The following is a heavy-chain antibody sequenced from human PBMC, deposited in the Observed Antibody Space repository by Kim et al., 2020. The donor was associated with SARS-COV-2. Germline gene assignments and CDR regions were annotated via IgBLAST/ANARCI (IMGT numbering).Heavy chain of an antibody. CDR1: GDSVSSNSAA. Sequence: SQTLSLTCAISGDSVSSNSAAWNWIRQSPSRGLEWLGRTYYRSKWYNDYAVSVKSRITINPDTSKNQFSLQLNSVTPEDTAVYYCARGWDFWSGYSPYYYYYRDVWGKGTTVTVSS. V-gene: IGHV6-1*01. J-gene: IGHJ6*03. CDR2: TYYRSKWYN. CDR3: ARGWDFWSGYSPYYYYYRDV. D-gene: IGHD3-3*01.